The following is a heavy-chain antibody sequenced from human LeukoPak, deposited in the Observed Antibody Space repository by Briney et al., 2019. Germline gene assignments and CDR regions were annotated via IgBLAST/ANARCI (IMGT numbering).Heavy chain of an antibody. CDR3: AKGDVDSPMNFYH. V-gene: IGHV3-43*01. Sequence: GGSLRLSCAASGFIFDDFTLHRVRQAPGKGLEWVSLINWDGGSTYYADSVKARFTISRDNSKNSLYLQMDSLTTEDTAFYYCAKGDVDSPMNFYHWGQGTLVTVSS. CDR1: GFIFDDFT. CDR2: INWDGGST. D-gene: IGHD5-12*01. J-gene: IGHJ4*02.